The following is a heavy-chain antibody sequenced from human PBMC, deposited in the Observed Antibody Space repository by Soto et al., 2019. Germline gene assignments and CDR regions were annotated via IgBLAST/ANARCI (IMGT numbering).Heavy chain of an antibody. V-gene: IGHV1-69*13. J-gene: IGHJ4*02. CDR1: GGLFSSFA. Sequence: SVKVSCKDSGGLFSSFAISWVRQAPGQGPEWMGGIIPVFGTTNYAQKFQGRVTITADESTNTAYMELSSLTSDDTAMYYCARGGGPYVWFNEFWGQGTQVTVSS. CDR2: IIPVFGTT. D-gene: IGHD3-16*01. CDR3: ARGGGPYVWFNEF.